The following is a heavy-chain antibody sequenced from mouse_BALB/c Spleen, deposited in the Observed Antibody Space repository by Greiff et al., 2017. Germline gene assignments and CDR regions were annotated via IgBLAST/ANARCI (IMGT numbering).Heavy chain of an antibody. J-gene: IGHJ2*01. D-gene: IGHD1-1*01. V-gene: IGHV5-6-3*01. CDR3: AREETTVVFDY. CDR1: GFTFSSYG. CDR2: INSNGGST. Sequence: EVNVVESGGGLVQPGGSLKLSCAASGFTFSSYGMSWVRQTPDKRLELVATINSNGGSTYYPDSVKGRFTISRDNAKNTLYLQMSSLKSEDTAMYYCAREETTVVFDYWGEGTTLTDSP.